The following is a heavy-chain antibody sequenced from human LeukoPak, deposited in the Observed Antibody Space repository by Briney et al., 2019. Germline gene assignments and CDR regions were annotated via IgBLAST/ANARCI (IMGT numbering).Heavy chain of an antibody. CDR2: IKNDGSIT. V-gene: IGHV3-74*01. CDR1: GFIFCGYW. J-gene: IGHJ5*02. CDR3: TKIDWFDP. Sequence: GGSLRLSSAASGFIFCGYWMHWVPQAPGKGLMWLSRIKNDGSITSYADFVKGRFTISRDNAKNTLYLQMNSLRVEDTAVYYCTKIDWFDPWGQGTLVTVSS. D-gene: IGHD2-21*01.